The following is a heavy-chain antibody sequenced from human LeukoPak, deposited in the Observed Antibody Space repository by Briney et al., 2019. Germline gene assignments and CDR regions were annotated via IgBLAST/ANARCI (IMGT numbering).Heavy chain of an antibody. J-gene: IGHJ3*02. CDR1: GGSFSGYY. CDR2: INHSGST. Sequence: SETLSLTCAVYGGSFSGYYWSWIRQPPGKGLEWIGEINHSGSTNYNPSLKSRVTISVDTSKNQFSLKLSSVTAADTAVYYCARDWKAAGTDAFDIWGQGTMVTVSS. V-gene: IGHV4-34*01. CDR3: ARDWKAAGTDAFDI. D-gene: IGHD6-13*01.